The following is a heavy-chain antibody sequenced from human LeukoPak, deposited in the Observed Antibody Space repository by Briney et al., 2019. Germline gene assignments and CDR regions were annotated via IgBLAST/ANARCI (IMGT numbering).Heavy chain of an antibody. CDR3: TRVLRYFDWLFNFDY. Sequence: GGSLRLSCAASGFTFSGSAMHWVRQASGKGLEWVGRIRSKANSYATAYAASVKGRFTISRDDSKNTAYLQMNSLKTEDTAVYYCTRVLRYFDWLFNFDYWGQGTLVTVSS. D-gene: IGHD3-9*01. CDR2: IRSKANSYAT. CDR1: GFTFSGSA. V-gene: IGHV3-73*01. J-gene: IGHJ4*02.